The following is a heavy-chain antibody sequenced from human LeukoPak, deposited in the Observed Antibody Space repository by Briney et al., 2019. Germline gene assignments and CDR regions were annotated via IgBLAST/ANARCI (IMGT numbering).Heavy chain of an antibody. V-gene: IGHV1-69*04. D-gene: IGHD2-21*02. J-gene: IGHJ5*02. CDR1: GGTFSSYA. CDR3: ARGGACGGDCYSRWFDP. Sequence: SVKVSCKASGGTFSSYAISWVRQAPGQGLDWMGRIIPIFGIANYAQKFQGRVTITADKSTSTAYMELSSLRSEDTAVYYCARGGACGGDCYSRWFDPWGQGTLVTVSS. CDR2: IIPIFGIA.